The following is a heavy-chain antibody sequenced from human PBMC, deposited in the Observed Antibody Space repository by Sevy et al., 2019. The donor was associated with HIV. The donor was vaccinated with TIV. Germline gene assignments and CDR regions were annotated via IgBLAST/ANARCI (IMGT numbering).Heavy chain of an antibody. D-gene: IGHD3-16*01. CDR3: ARLAGGVDSGFQH. V-gene: IGHV4-4*02. CDR1: DGSISSSNW. CDR2: IYHSGST. J-gene: IGHJ1*01. Sequence: SETLSLTCAVSDGSISSSNWWSWVRQPPGNGLEWIGEIYHSGSTNRNPSLKRRVTISIDKSKNQFSLKLSSVTAADTAVYFCARLAGGVDSGFQHWGQGTLVTVSS.